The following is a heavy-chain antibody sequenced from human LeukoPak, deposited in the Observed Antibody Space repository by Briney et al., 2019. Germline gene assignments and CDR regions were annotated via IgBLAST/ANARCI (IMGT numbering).Heavy chain of an antibody. J-gene: IGHJ5*02. V-gene: IGHV3-21*01. CDR1: GFTFSSYS. D-gene: IGHD6-19*01. Sequence: PGGSLRLSCAASGFTFSSYSMNWVRQAPGKGLEWASSISSSSSYIYYADSVKGRFTISRDNAKNSLYLQMNSLRAEDTAVYYCARDPKAVANWFDPWGQGTLVTVSS. CDR3: ARDPKAVANWFDP. CDR2: ISSSSSYI.